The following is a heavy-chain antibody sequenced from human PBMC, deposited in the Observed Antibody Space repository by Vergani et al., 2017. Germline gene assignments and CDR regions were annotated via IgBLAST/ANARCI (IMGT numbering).Heavy chain of an antibody. CDR3: AKTRTFSSSWTMN. Sequence: QVQLQESGPGLVKPSETLSLTCAVYGGSFSGYYWSWIRQPPGKGLEWIGEINHSGSTNYNPSLKSRVTISVDTSKNQFSLKLSSVTAADTAVYYCAKTRTFSSSWTMNWGQGTLVTVSS. J-gene: IGHJ4*02. CDR1: GGSFSGYY. V-gene: IGHV4-34*01. CDR2: INHSGST. D-gene: IGHD6-13*01.